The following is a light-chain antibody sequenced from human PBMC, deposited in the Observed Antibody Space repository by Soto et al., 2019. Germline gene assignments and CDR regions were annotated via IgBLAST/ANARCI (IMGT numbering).Light chain of an antibody. J-gene: IGKJ1*01. CDR3: QQYSGYRT. V-gene: IGKV1-5*01. Sequence: DIQMTQSPSTLSASVGDRVTITCRASQTISTWLAWYQQKPGKAPKLLMYDASRLESGVPSTFGGSGSGTEFTLTISSLQPDDVATYYCQQYSGYRTFGQGTKVEIK. CDR2: DAS. CDR1: QTISTW.